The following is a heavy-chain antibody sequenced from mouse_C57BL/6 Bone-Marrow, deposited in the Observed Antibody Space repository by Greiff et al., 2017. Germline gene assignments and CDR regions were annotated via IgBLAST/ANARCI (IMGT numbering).Heavy chain of an antibody. CDR3: ARERSYYSNYDFDY. Sequence: QQSCKASGYTFTSYWMHWVKQRPGQGLEWIGEIDPSDSYTNYNQKFKGKSTLTVDKSSSTAYMQLSSLTSEDSAVYYCARERSYYSNYDFDYWGQGTTLTVSS. CDR1: GYTFTSYW. V-gene: IGHV1-69*01. J-gene: IGHJ2*01. D-gene: IGHD2-5*01. CDR2: IDPSDSYT.